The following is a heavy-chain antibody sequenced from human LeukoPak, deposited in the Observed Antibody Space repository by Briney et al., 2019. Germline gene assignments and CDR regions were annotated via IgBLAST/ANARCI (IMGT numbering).Heavy chain of an antibody. CDR2: INSDGSST. J-gene: IGHJ3*02. CDR3: ARAYYGDYTGGGAFDI. Sequence: GGSLRLSCAASGFTFSSYWMRWVRQAPGKGLVWVSRINSDGSSTSYADSVKGRFTISRDNAKNTLYLQMNSLRAEDTAVYYCARAYYGDYTGGGAFDIWGQGTMVTVSS. CDR1: GFTFSSYW. V-gene: IGHV3-74*01. D-gene: IGHD4-17*01.